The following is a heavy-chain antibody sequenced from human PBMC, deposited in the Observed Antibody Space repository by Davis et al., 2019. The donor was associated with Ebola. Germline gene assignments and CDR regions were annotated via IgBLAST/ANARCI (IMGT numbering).Heavy chain of an antibody. Sequence: MPSETLSLTCAVSGGSISSSSYYWGWIRQPPGKGLEWIGEINHSGSTNYNPSLKSRVTISVDTSKNQFSLKLSSVTAADTAVYYCARGRWLAKQFDYWGQGTLVTVSS. CDR1: GGSISSSSYY. D-gene: IGHD6-19*01. CDR3: ARGRWLAKQFDY. J-gene: IGHJ4*02. V-gene: IGHV4-39*07. CDR2: INHSGST.